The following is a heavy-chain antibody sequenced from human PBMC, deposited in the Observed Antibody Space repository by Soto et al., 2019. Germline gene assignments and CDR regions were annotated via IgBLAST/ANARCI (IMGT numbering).Heavy chain of an antibody. V-gene: IGHV1-69*08. CDR1: GGTFSSYT. CDR3: ARDLDYYDSSGYYRRGFDY. CDR2: IIPILGIA. Sequence: QVQLVQSGAEVKKPGSSVKVSCKASGGTFSSYTISWVRQAPGQGLEWMGRIIPILGIANYAQKFQGRVTITADKSTSTAYMELSSLRSEDTAVYYCARDLDYYDSSGYYRRGFDYWGQGTLVTVSS. J-gene: IGHJ4*02. D-gene: IGHD3-22*01.